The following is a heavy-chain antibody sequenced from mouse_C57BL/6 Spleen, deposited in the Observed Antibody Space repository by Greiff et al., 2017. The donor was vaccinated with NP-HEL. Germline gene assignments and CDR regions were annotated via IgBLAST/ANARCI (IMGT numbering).Heavy chain of an antibody. CDR2: IYPGDGDT. Sequence: QVRLKQSGPELVKPGASVKISCKASGYAFSSSWMNWVKQRPGKGLEWIGRIYPGDGDTNYNGKFKGKATLTADKSSSTAYMQLSSLTSEDSAVYFCARDLFYYGSTSYAMDYWGQGTSVTVSS. V-gene: IGHV1-82*01. D-gene: IGHD1-1*01. J-gene: IGHJ4*01. CDR1: GYAFSSSW. CDR3: ARDLFYYGSTSYAMDY.